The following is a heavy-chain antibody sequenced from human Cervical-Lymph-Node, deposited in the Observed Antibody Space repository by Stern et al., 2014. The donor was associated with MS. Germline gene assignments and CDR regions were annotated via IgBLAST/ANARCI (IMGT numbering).Heavy chain of an antibody. J-gene: IGHJ5*02. CDR2: INPSGDYT. CDR3: ARVGSSYQFDP. CDR1: GYTFSSYF. Sequence: QVQLLQPGAEVREPGASVKISCKASGYTFSSYFRHWVRQAPGQGLEWMGVINPSGDYTNYAQKFQGRVTMTRDTSTSTVYMELSSLRSEDTAVYYCARVGSSYQFDPWGQGTLVTVSS. D-gene: IGHD2-2*01. V-gene: IGHV1-46*03.